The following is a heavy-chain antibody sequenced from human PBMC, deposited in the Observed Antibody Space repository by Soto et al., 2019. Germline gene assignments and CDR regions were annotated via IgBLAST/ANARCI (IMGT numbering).Heavy chain of an antibody. CDR3: AREGYDFWSGYYAAYYYYYYMDV. D-gene: IGHD3-3*01. Sequence: GGSLRLSCAASGFTFSSYSMNWVRQAPGKGLEWVSYISSSSGTIYYADSVKGRFTISRDNAKNSLYLQMNSLRAEETAVYYCAREGYDFWSGYYAAYYYYYYMDVWGKGTTVTVSS. CDR2: ISSSSGTI. V-gene: IGHV3-48*01. CDR1: GFTFSSYS. J-gene: IGHJ6*03.